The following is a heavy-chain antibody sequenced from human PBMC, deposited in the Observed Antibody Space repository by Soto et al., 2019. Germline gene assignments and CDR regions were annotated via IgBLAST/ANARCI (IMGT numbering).Heavy chain of an antibody. D-gene: IGHD3-10*01. CDR3: AKIHGYYYGSGSPKFPDY. Sequence: GGSLRLSCAASGFTFSSYAMSWVRQAPGKGLEWVSAISGSGGSTYYADSVKGRFTISRDNSKNTLYLQMNSLRAEDTAVYYCAKIHGYYYGSGSPKFPDYWGQGTLVTVSS. CDR1: GFTFSSYA. CDR2: ISGSGGST. V-gene: IGHV3-23*01. J-gene: IGHJ4*02.